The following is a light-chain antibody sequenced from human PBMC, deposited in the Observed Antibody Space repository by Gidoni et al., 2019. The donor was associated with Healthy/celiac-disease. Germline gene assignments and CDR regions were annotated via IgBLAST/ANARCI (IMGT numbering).Light chain of an antibody. CDR2: RNN. Sequence: QSVLTQPPSASGTPGQMVTISCSGSSSHIGSNYVYWYQQLPGTAPKLLIYRNNQRPSGVPDRFSGSKSGTSASLAISGLRSEDEADYYCAAWDDSLSGLWVFGGGTKLTVL. V-gene: IGLV1-47*01. J-gene: IGLJ3*02. CDR1: SSHIGSNY. CDR3: AAWDDSLSGLWV.